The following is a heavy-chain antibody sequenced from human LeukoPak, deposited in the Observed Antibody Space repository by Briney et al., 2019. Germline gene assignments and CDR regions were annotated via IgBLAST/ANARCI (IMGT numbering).Heavy chain of an antibody. CDR2: INNSGSST. CDR3: AEGAGHASGWYEGDFDY. CDR1: GLTFSSYA. D-gene: IGHD6-19*01. Sequence: GGSLRLSCAASGLTFSSYAMSWVRQAPGKGMEWVSDINNSGSSTYYADSVKGRFTISRDNSKNTLYLQVNSLRVDDTAIYYCAEGAGHASGWYEGDFDYWGQGTRVTVSS. J-gene: IGHJ4*02. V-gene: IGHV3-23*01.